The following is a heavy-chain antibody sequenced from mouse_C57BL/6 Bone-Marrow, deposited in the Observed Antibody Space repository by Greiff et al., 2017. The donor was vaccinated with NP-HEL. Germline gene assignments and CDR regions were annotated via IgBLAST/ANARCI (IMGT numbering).Heavy chain of an antibody. J-gene: IGHJ3*01. CDR3: ARSEDSSGYVAWCAY. Sequence: QVQLKESGAELVRPGTSVKVSCKASGYAFTNYLIEWVKQRPGQGLEWIGVINPGSGGTNYNEKFKGKATLTADKSSSTAYMQLSSLTSEDSAGYVWARSEDSSGYVAWCAYWGQGTLVTVSA. CDR1: GYAFTNYL. CDR2: INPGSGGT. D-gene: IGHD3-2*02. V-gene: IGHV1-54*01.